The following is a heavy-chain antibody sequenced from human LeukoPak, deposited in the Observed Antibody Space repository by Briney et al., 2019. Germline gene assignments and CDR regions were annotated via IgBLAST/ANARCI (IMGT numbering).Heavy chain of an antibody. D-gene: IGHD3-16*01. CDR1: GGSMSSHY. Sequence: SETLSLTCSVSGGSMSSHYWSWIRQPPGKRLEWIGYIYYSGSTNYNPSLKSRVTISLDTSKNQFSLKLSSVTAADTAVYYCAKHLTNAYYDMIWFDPWGQGTLVTVSS. J-gene: IGHJ5*02. CDR3: AKHLTNAYYDMIWFDP. V-gene: IGHV4-59*11. CDR2: IYYSGST.